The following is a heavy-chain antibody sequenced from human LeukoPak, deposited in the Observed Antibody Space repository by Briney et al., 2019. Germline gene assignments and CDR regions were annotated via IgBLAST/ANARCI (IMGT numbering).Heavy chain of an antibody. CDR2: ISAYNGNT. Sequence: GASVKVSCKASGYTFTSYAITWVRQAPGQGLEWMGWISAYNGNTNYAQKLQGRVTMTTDTSTSTAYMELRSLRSDDTAVYYCARGLFRYSGSYYPYYFDYWGQGTLVTVSS. D-gene: IGHD1-26*01. CDR1: GYTFTSYA. CDR3: ARGLFRYSGSYYPYYFDY. J-gene: IGHJ4*02. V-gene: IGHV1-18*01.